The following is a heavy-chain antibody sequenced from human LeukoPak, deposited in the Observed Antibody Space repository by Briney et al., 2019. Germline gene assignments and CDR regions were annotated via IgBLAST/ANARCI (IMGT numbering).Heavy chain of an antibody. Sequence: PSETLSLTCTVSGGSIGSYYWSWIRQPPGKGLEWIGYIYYSGSTNYNPSLKSRVTISVDTSKNQFSLKLSSVTAADTAVYYCASAPLRLDYGGVYWGQGTLVTVSS. J-gene: IGHJ4*02. D-gene: IGHD4-17*01. CDR2: IYYSGST. CDR3: ASAPLRLDYGGVY. V-gene: IGHV4-59*01. CDR1: GGSIGSYY.